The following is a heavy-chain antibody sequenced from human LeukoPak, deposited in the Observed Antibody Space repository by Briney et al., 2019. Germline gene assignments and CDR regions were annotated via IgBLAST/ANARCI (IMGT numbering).Heavy chain of an antibody. Sequence: GGSLRLSCAASGFTFDNYAMSWVRQAPGKGLEWVAVIWYDGSNKYYADSVKGRFTISRDNSKNTLYLQMNSLRAEDTAVYYCARELGPNNWRPYYFDYWGQGTLVTVSS. D-gene: IGHD1-20*01. CDR2: IWYDGSNK. J-gene: IGHJ4*02. CDR1: GFTFDNYA. V-gene: IGHV3-33*08. CDR3: ARELGPNNWRPYYFDY.